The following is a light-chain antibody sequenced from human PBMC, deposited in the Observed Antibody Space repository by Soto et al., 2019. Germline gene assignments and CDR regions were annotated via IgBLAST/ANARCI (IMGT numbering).Light chain of an antibody. CDR2: GAS. V-gene: IGKV3-20*01. CDR1: LSVSSNY. Sequence: EIVLTQSPGTLSLSPGERATLSCRASLSVSSNYVAWYQQKPGQAPRLLIYGASSRATGIPDRFSGSGSGTDFTLTITSLQSEDFAVYYCQQYNNWVTFGGGTKVDIK. J-gene: IGKJ4*01. CDR3: QQYNNWVT.